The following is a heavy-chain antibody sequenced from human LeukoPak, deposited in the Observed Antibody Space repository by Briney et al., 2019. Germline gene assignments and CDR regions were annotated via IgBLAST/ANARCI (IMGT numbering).Heavy chain of an antibody. CDR2: INNDGSSI. CDR3: ARDQSSSWYVAWFDP. Sequence: GGSLRLSCAASGFTFSSYWMHWVCQAPGKGLVWVSRINNDGSSISYADSVKGRFTISRDNAKNTLYLQMNSLRVEDTAVYYCARDQSSSWYVAWFDPWGQGTLVTVSS. V-gene: IGHV3-74*01. CDR1: GFTFSSYW. D-gene: IGHD6-13*01. J-gene: IGHJ5*02.